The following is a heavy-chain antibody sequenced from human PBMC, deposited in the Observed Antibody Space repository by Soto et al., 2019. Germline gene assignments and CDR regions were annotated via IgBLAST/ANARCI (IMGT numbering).Heavy chain of an antibody. J-gene: IGHJ4*02. CDR1: GFTFSSFA. Sequence: EMQLLESGGGLVQPGGSLRLSCAASGFTFSSFAMSWVRQAPGKGLDWVSAISGSGGSTYSADSVKGRFTMSRDNSKNTLYLQMSSLRAEDTAVYYCARGFSAGKGSPADFWGQGSLVTVSS. V-gene: IGHV3-23*01. D-gene: IGHD6-13*01. CDR2: ISGSGGST. CDR3: ARGFSAGKGSPADF.